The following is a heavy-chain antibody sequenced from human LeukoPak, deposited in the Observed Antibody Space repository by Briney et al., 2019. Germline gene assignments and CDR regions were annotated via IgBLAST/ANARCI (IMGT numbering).Heavy chain of an antibody. D-gene: IGHD3-10*01. CDR1: GFTFNSYA. CDR2: ISFDGGNQ. Sequence: GGSLRLSCAASGFTFNSYALHWVRQAPGKGLEWVAIISFDGGNQYYADSVKGRFTISRDNSKNTLYLQMNSLRAEDTAVYYCAKNGLLGSGSYTPDYYGADAWGQGATVTVSS. CDR3: AKNGLLGSGSYTPDYYGADA. J-gene: IGHJ6*02. V-gene: IGHV3-30-3*02.